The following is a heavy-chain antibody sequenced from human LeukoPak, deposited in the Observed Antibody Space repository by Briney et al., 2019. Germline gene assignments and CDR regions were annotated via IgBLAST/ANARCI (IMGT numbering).Heavy chain of an antibody. CDR3: ARHYGP. V-gene: IGHV4-39*01. Sequence: SETLSLTCIVSGGSTSGGNYYWGWIRRPPGKGLEWIGGISSSGNTYYNPSLKSRITISIDTSKNHFSLKLSSVTAADTAVYYCARHYGPWGQGTLVTVSS. D-gene: IGHD3-10*01. J-gene: IGHJ5*02. CDR2: ISSSGNT. CDR1: GGSTSGGNYY.